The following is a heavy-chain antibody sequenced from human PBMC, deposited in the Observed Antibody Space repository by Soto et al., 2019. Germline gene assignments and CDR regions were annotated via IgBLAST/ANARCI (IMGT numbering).Heavy chain of an antibody. V-gene: IGHV1-2*02. CDR1: GYTFTGYY. CDR2: INPNSGGT. J-gene: IGHJ5*02. CDR3: ARDLEGLDYDFWSGYGWFDP. D-gene: IGHD3-3*01. Sequence: GASVKVSCKASGYTFTGYYMHWVRQAPGQGLEWMGWINPNSGGTNYAQKFQGRVTMTRDTSISTAYMELSRLRSDDTAVYYCARDLEGLDYDFWSGYGWFDPWDQGTLVTVSS.